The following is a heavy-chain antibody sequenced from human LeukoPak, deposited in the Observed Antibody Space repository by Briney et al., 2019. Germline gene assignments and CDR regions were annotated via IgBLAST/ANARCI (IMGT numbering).Heavy chain of an antibody. CDR3: ATTFTVGGVIVKDY. Sequence: GASVKVSCKASGYTFTSYGINWERQATGQGLEWMGWMNPNSGNTGYAQKFQGRVTMTRNTSISTAYMELSSLRSEDTAVYYCATTFTVGGVIVKDYWGQGTLVTVSS. D-gene: IGHD3-16*02. V-gene: IGHV1-8*02. CDR1: GYTFTSYG. CDR2: MNPNSGNT. J-gene: IGHJ4*02.